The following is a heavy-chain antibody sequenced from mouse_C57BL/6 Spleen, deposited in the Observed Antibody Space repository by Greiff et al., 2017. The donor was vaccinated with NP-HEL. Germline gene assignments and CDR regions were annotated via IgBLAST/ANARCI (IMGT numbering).Heavy chain of an antibody. Sequence: EVQRVESGPGLVKPSQSLSLTCSVTGYSITSGYYWNWIRQFPGNKLEWMGYISYDGSNNYNPSLKNRISITRDTSKNQFFLKLNSVTTEDTATYYCAEADYGSRSNWYFDVWGTGTTVTVSS. V-gene: IGHV3-6*01. CDR1: GYSITSGYY. J-gene: IGHJ1*03. D-gene: IGHD1-1*01. CDR3: AEADYGSRSNWYFDV. CDR2: ISYDGSN.